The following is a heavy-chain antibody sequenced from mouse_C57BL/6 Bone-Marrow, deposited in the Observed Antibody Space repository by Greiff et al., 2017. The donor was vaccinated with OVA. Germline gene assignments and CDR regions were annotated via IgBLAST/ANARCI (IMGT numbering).Heavy chain of an antibody. CDR3: APFYSLFAY. V-gene: IGHV1-19*01. Sequence: EVQLQQPGPVLVKPGASVKMSCKASGYTFTDYYMNWVKQSHGKSLEWIGVINPYNGGTSYNQKFKGKATLTVDKSSSTAYMELNSLTSEDSAVYYCAPFYSLFAYWGQGTLVTVSA. CDR1: GYTFTDYY. CDR2: INPYNGGT. J-gene: IGHJ3*01. D-gene: IGHD2-12*01.